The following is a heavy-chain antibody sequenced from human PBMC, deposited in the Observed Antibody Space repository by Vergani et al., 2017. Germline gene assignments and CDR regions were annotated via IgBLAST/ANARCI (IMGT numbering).Heavy chain of an antibody. J-gene: IGHJ4*02. D-gene: IGHD3-10*01. Sequence: EVQLVESGGGLVKPGGSLRLSCAASGFTFSSYSMNWVRQAPGKGLEWVSSISSSSSYIYYADSVKGRFTISRDNAKNSLYLQMNSLTAEDTAVYYCAGLTYYYGSGSSNWGQGTLVTVSS. CDR2: ISSSSSYI. CDR1: GFTFSSYS. CDR3: AGLTYYYGSGSSN. V-gene: IGHV3-21*01.